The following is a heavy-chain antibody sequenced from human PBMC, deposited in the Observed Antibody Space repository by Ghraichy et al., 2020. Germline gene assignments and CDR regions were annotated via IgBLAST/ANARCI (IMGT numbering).Heavy chain of an antibody. CDR3: ALGLRWNDAFDI. D-gene: IGHD4-23*01. CDR2: MNPNSGNT. V-gene: IGHV1-8*03. Sequence: ASVKVSCKASGYTFTSYDINWVRQATGQGLEWMGWMNPNSGNTGYAQKFQGRVTITRNTSISTAYMELSSLRSEDTAVYYCALGLRWNDAFDIWGQGTMVTVSS. J-gene: IGHJ3*02. CDR1: GYTFTSYD.